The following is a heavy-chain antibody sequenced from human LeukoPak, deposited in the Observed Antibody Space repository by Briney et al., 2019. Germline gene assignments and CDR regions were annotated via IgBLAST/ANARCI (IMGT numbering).Heavy chain of an antibody. D-gene: IGHD2-2*01. J-gene: IGHJ6*03. CDR3: AREGTNCSSTSCYYYYMDV. CDR2: IYYSGST. Sequence: SETLSLTCTVSGGSISSYYCSWIRQPPGKGLEWIGYIYYSGSTNYNPSLKSRVTISVDTSKNQFSLKLSSVTAADTAVYYCAREGTNCSSTSCYYYYMDVWGKGTTVTVSS. CDR1: GGSISSYY. V-gene: IGHV4-59*01.